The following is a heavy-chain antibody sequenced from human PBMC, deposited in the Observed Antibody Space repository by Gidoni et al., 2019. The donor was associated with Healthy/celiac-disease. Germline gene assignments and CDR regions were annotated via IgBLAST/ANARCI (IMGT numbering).Heavy chain of an antibody. V-gene: IGHV1-18*01. J-gene: IGHJ4*02. CDR1: GYTFTSYG. CDR3: ARDSLGPWGENHFDY. D-gene: IGHD3-16*01. Sequence: QVQLVQYGAEGKKPGASVKVSCKASGYTFTSYGISWVRQAPGQGLEWMGWISAYNGNTNYAQQLQGRVTMPTDTSTSTAYMELRSLRSDDTAVYYCARDSLGPWGENHFDYWGQGTLVTVSS. CDR2: ISAYNGNT.